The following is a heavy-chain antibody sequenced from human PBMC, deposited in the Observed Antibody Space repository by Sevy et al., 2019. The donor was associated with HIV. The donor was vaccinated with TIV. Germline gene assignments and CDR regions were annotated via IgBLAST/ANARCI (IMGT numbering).Heavy chain of an antibody. V-gene: IGHV4-30-4*01. CDR1: GGSISSGDYY. D-gene: IGHD2-21*02. CDR3: ARENIVVVTAIRRRGFDI. J-gene: IGHJ3*02. CDR2: VYYSGSR. Sequence: SKTLSLTCTVSGGSISSGDYYWSWIRQPPGKGLEWIGYVYYSGSRYYNPSLRNRITISVDTSKNQFSLNLSSVTAADTAIYYCARENIVVVTAIRRRGFDIWGQVTMVTVSS.